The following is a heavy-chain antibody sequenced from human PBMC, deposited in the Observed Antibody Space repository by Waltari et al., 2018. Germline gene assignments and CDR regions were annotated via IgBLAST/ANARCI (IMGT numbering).Heavy chain of an antibody. CDR2: IYHSGST. J-gene: IGHJ4*02. D-gene: IGHD3-10*01. CDR1: AYSISSGYY. CDR3: ASGVSNY. V-gene: IGHV4-38-2*02. Sequence: QVQLQESGPGLVKPSETLSLTCTVSAYSISSGYYWGWIRQPPGKGLEWIGSIYHSGSTYYTPSLKSRVTISVDASKNQFSLKLTSVTAADTAVYYCASGVSNYWGQGTLVTVSS.